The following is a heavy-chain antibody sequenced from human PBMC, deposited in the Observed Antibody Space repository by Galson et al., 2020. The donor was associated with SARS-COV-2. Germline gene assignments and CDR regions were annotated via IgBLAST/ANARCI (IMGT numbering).Heavy chain of an antibody. Sequence: SETLSLTCTVSGGSISSYYWSWIRQPPGKGLEWIGYLYYSGSTNYNPSLKSRVTISVDTSKNQFSLKLSSVTAADTAVYYCAGQMGPYYYYGMDVWGQGTTVTVSS. V-gene: IGHV4-59*01. J-gene: IGHJ6*02. CDR2: LYYSGST. CDR3: AGQMGPYYYYGMDV. CDR1: GGSISSYY.